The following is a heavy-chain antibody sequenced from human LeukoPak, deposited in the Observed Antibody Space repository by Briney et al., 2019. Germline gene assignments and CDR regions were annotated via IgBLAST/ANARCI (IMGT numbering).Heavy chain of an antibody. D-gene: IGHD5-18*01. J-gene: IGHJ4*02. CDR2: ISWNSGSI. Sequence: GRSLRLSCAASGFTFDDYAMHWVRQAPGKVLEWVSGISWNSGSIAYADSVKGRFTISRDNAKNSLYLQMNSLRAEDTALYYCAKDIAVGGYNYGYGAIDYWGQGTLVTVSS. CDR1: GFTFDDYA. V-gene: IGHV3-9*01. CDR3: AKDIAVGGYNYGYGAIDY.